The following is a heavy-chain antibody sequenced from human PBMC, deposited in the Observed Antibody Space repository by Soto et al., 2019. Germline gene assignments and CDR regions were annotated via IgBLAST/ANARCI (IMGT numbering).Heavy chain of an antibody. J-gene: IGHJ6*02. V-gene: IGHV1-69*13. Sequence: SVKVSCKASGGTFSSYAISWVRQAPGQGLEWMGGIIPIFGTANYAQKFQGRVTITADESTSTAYMELSSLRSEDTAVYYCARKTMGTYYYYGMDVWGQGTTVTVFS. CDR3: ARKTMGTYYYYGMDV. CDR1: GGTFSSYA. CDR2: IIPIFGTA. D-gene: IGHD3-10*01.